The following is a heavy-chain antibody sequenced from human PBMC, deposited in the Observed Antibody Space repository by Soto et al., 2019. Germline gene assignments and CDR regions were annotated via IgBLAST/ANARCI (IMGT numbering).Heavy chain of an antibody. CDR1: GFSLTTSGVG. J-gene: IGHJ5*02. Sequence: QITLKESGPTLVKPTQTLTLTCTFSGFSLTTSGVGVGWIRQPPGKALECLALIYWDDDKRYSPSLQSRLSITKYTSKNQVVLTMTNMDPVDTGTYYCAHIPSYYQYDWFDPWGQGTLVTVSS. V-gene: IGHV2-5*02. D-gene: IGHD3-10*01. CDR3: AHIPSYYQYDWFDP. CDR2: IYWDDDK.